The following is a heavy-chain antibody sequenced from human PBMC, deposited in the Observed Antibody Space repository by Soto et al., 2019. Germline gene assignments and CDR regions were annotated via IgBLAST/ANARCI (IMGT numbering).Heavy chain of an antibody. CDR3: ARGPQRSSSRYYDSSGYGWFDP. CDR2: INAGNGNT. J-gene: IGHJ5*02. D-gene: IGHD3-22*01. V-gene: IGHV1-3*01. CDR1: GYTFTSYA. Sequence: ASVKVSCKASGYTFTSYAMHWVRQAPGQRLEWMGWINAGNGNTKYSQKFQGRVTITRDTSASTAYMELSSLRSEDTAVYYCARGPQRSSSRYYDSSGYGWFDPWGQGTLVTVSS.